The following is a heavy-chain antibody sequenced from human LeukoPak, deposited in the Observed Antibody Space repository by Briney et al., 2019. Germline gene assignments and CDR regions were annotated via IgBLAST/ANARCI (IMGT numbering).Heavy chain of an antibody. J-gene: IGHJ4*02. Sequence: ASVKVSCKASGYTFTGYYMHWVRQAPGQGLEWMGWINPNSGGTNYAQKFQGRVTTTRDTSISTAYMELSRLRSDDTAVYYCARAEQPQSDIVVVPAAMPPDYWGQGTLVTVSS. CDR2: INPNSGGT. CDR3: ARAEQPQSDIVVVPAAMPPDY. D-gene: IGHD2-2*01. V-gene: IGHV1-2*02. CDR1: GYTFTGYY.